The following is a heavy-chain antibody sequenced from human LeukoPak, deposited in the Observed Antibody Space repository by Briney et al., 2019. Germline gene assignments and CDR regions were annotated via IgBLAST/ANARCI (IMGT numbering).Heavy chain of an antibody. CDR2: IWYDGSHT. J-gene: IGHJ4*02. Sequence: GRSLRLSCAASGFTFSLYGMHWVRQAPGKVLEWVAVIWYDGSHTHYADSVKGRFTISRDNSKNTLYLQMNSLRVEDTAVYYCASWVDSSGCDYWGQGTLVTVSS. V-gene: IGHV3-33*01. CDR1: GFTFSLYG. D-gene: IGHD3-22*01. CDR3: ASWVDSSGCDY.